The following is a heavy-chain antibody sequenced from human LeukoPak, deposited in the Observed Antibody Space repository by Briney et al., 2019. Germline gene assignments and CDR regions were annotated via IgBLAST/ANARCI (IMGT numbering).Heavy chain of an antibody. CDR3: ARESGYSGYDALDY. Sequence: PGGSLRLSCAASGFTFSSYWMTWFRQAPGKGLEWVANIKQDGSEKYYVDSVKGRFTISRDNAKNSLYLQMNSLRAEDTAVYYCARESGYSGYDALDYWGQGTLVTVSS. CDR2: IKQDGSEK. CDR1: GFTFSSYW. J-gene: IGHJ4*02. D-gene: IGHD5-12*01. V-gene: IGHV3-7*01.